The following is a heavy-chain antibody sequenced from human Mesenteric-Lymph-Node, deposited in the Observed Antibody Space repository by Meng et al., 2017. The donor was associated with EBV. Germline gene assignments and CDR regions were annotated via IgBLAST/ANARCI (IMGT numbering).Heavy chain of an antibody. J-gene: IGHJ4*02. Sequence: QGQLRGAGPGMVRPWGTLSLTRAVANASISSSDWWSWVRQSPGKGLEWIGEIYHSGTTSYNPSLKSRATLSVDKSRNEFSLKLSSVTAADTAVYYCARVTWPRLAVYYFDFWGQGTLVTVSS. D-gene: IGHD5-12*01. V-gene: IGHV4-4*02. CDR2: IYHSGTT. CDR1: NASISSSDW. CDR3: ARVTWPRLAVYYFDF.